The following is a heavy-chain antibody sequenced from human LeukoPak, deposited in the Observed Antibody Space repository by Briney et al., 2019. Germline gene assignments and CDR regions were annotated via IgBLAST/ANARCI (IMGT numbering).Heavy chain of an antibody. CDR2: IMPIFGTA. J-gene: IGHJ6*03. Sequence: SVKVSCKASGGTFSSYAISWVRQAPGEGLVWLGGIMPIFGTANYAQKFQGRVTITTDESTSTAYMELSSLRSEDTAVYYCARSLVKTGTTVDYYYYYYMDVWGKGTTVTVSS. D-gene: IGHD1-1*01. CDR1: GGTFSSYA. V-gene: IGHV1-69*05. CDR3: ARSLVKTGTTVDYYYYYYMDV.